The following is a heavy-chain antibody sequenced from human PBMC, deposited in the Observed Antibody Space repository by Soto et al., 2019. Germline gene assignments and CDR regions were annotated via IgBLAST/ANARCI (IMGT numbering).Heavy chain of an antibody. Sequence: GESLKISCKGSGYSFTSYWIGWVRQMPGKGLEWMGIIYPGDSDTRYSPSFQGQVTISADKSISTAYLQWSSLKASDTAMYYCAGLSTWTGYSSSWFFDYWGQGTLVTVSS. V-gene: IGHV5-51*01. CDR3: AGLSTWTGYSSSWFFDY. CDR2: IYPGDSDT. D-gene: IGHD6-13*01. CDR1: GYSFTSYW. J-gene: IGHJ4*02.